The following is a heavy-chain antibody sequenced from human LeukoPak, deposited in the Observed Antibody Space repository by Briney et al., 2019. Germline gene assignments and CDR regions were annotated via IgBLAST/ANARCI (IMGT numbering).Heavy chain of an antibody. D-gene: IGHD3-10*01. CDR1: GYSFTSYW. Sequence: GESLKISCKGSGYSFTSYWIGWVRQMPGKGLEWMGIIYPGDSHTRYSPSFQGQVTISADKSISTAYLQWSSLKASDTAMYYCARVPTRAVRGVIRPVYGMDVWGQGTTVTVSS. CDR2: IYPGDSHT. J-gene: IGHJ6*02. V-gene: IGHV5-51*01. CDR3: ARVPTRAVRGVIRPVYGMDV.